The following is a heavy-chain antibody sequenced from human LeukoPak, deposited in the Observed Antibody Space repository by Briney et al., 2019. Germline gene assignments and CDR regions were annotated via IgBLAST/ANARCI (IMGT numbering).Heavy chain of an antibody. CDR1: VFTVSRNY. V-gene: IGHV3-66*01. J-gene: IGHJ4*02. Sequence: GGSLRLSCAASVFTVSRNYMSWVPHAPGRGRECGSVIYSGGSTYYADPVKGRLTSSRDNTKNTLYLQMNSLRAEDTAVYYSARSWPFWLGASSFDYWGQGTLVTVSS. CDR2: IYSGGST. D-gene: IGHD3-9*01. CDR3: ARSWPFWLGASSFDY.